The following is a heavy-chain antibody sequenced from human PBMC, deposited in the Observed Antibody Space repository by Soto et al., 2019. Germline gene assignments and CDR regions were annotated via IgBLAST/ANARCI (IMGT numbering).Heavy chain of an antibody. D-gene: IGHD2-2*01. CDR1: GYTFTSYD. Sequence: QVQLVQSGAELKKPGASVKVSCKASGYTFTSYDINWVRQATGQGLEWMGWMNPNSGNTVYAQKFQGRVTMTRNTSISTAYMEVSSLRSEDMAVYYCARERAIVVVPAADYFYYGMDVWGQGTTVTVSS. J-gene: IGHJ6*02. CDR3: ARERAIVVVPAADYFYYGMDV. V-gene: IGHV1-8*01. CDR2: MNPNSGNT.